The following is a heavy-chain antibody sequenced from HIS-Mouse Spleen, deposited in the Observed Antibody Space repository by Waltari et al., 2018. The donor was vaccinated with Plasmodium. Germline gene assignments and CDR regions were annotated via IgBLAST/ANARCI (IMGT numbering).Heavy chain of an antibody. D-gene: IGHD6-13*01. CDR3: ARDRSAAALRGY. V-gene: IGHV3-21*01. CDR2: ISSSSSYI. J-gene: IGHJ4*02. Sequence: APGKGLGWVSSISSSSSYIYYADSVKGRFTISRDNDKNSLYLQMNSLGAEDTAVYYCARDRSAAALRGYWGQGTLVTVSS.